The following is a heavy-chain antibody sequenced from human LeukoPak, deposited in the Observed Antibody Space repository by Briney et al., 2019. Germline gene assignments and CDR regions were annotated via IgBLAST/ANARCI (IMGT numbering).Heavy chain of an antibody. CDR3: ARDGHNGNDFDY. Sequence: GGSLRLSCTASGFTFSDYWVTWVRQAPGKGLEWLANIKEDGSHKNYVDSVKGRFTISRDNAENSVYLQINSLRVEDTAVYYCARDGHNGNDFDYWGQGTLVTVSS. V-gene: IGHV3-7*01. CDR2: IKEDGSHK. D-gene: IGHD1-1*01. J-gene: IGHJ4*02. CDR1: GFTFSDYW.